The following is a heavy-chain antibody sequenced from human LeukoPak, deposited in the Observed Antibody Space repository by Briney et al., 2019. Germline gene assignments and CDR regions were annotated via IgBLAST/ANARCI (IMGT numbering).Heavy chain of an antibody. J-gene: IGHJ6*02. CDR3: AKSIPPFLEWLFGPYYGMDV. CDR1: GFTFSSYA. D-gene: IGHD3-3*01. Sequence: GGSLRLSCAASGFTFSSYAMSWVRQAPGKGLEWVSAISGSGGSTYYADSVKGRFTISRDNSKNTLYLQMNSLRAEDTAVYYCAKSIPPFLEWLFGPYYGMDVWGQGTTVTASS. CDR2: ISGSGGST. V-gene: IGHV3-23*01.